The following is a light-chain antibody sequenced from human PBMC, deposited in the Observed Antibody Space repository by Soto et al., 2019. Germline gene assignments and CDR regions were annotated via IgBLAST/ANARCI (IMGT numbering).Light chain of an antibody. CDR3: KQRRNWPPIT. J-gene: IGKJ5*01. CDR1: QSVGSY. CDR2: DAS. Sequence: EIVLTQSPATLSLSPGERATLSCRASQSVGSYLAWYQQIPGQAPRLLIYDASNRATGIPARFSGSGSGTDFTLTISSLEPEDFAVYYCKQRRNWPPITFGQGTRLEIK. V-gene: IGKV3-11*01.